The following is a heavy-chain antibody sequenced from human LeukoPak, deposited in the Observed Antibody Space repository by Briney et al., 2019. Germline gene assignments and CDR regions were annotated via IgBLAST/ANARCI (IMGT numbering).Heavy chain of an antibody. D-gene: IGHD5-18*01. CDR2: ISYDGSNK. V-gene: IGHV3-30*04. CDR1: GFTFSSYA. J-gene: IGHJ3*02. CDR3: ARASGYSYGTNAFDI. Sequence: GGSLRLSYAASGFTFSSYAMHWVRQAPGKGLEWVAVISYDGSNKYYADSVKGRFTISRDNSKNTLYLQMNSLRAEDTALYHCARASGYSYGTNAFDIWGQGTMVTVSS.